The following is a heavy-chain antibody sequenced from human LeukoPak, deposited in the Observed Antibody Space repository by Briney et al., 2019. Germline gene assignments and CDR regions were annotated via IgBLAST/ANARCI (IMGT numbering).Heavy chain of an antibody. CDR2: IYYSGST. CDR3: ASGYYYFDY. D-gene: IGHD3-22*01. J-gene: IGHJ4*02. Sequence: SETLSLTCTVSGGFISSYYWSWIRQPPGKGLEWIGYIYYSGSTIYNPSLKSRVTISVDTSKNHFSLKLSSVTAADTAVYYCASGYYYFDYWGQGTLVTVSS. CDR1: GGFISSYY. V-gene: IGHV4-59*01.